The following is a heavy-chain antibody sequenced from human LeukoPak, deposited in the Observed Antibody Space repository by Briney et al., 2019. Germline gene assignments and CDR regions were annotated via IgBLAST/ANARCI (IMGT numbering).Heavy chain of an antibody. CDR2: FDPEDGET. Sequence: ASVKVSCKVSGYTLTELSMHWVRQAPGKGLEWMGGFDPEDGETIYAQKFQGRVTMTEDTSTDTAYMELSSLRSEDTAVYSCATDRVAAAGTAGEMVYWGQGTLVTVSS. V-gene: IGHV1-24*01. J-gene: IGHJ4*02. CDR3: ATDRVAAAGTAGEMVY. D-gene: IGHD6-13*01. CDR1: GYTLTELS.